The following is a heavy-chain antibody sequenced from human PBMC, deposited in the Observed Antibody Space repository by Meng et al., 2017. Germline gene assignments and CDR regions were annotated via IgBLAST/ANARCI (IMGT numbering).Heavy chain of an antibody. Sequence: SVKVSCKASGYTFTGYYMHWVRQAPGQGLEWMGRIIPILGIANYAQKFQGRVTITADKSTSTAYMELSSLRSEDTAVYYCATDYSGSGRSHGYWGQGTLVTVSS. D-gene: IGHD3-10*01. CDR2: IIPILGIA. CDR1: GYTFTGYY. CDR3: ATDYSGSGRSHGY. V-gene: IGHV1-69*10. J-gene: IGHJ4*02.